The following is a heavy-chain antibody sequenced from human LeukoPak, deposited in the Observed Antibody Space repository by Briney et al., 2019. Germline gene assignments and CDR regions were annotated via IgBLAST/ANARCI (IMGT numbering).Heavy chain of an antibody. CDR2: INPNSGGT. CDR1: GYTFTGYH. D-gene: IGHD5-24*01. J-gene: IGHJ5*02. Sequence: ASVNVSCKASGYTFTGYHMHWVRQAPGQGLEWMGWINPNSGGTNYAQRFQGRVTMTRDTSISTIYMELIRLTSEDTALYYCARVAVEMASWFDPWGQENRLTVSS. V-gene: IGHV1-2*02. CDR3: ARVAVEMASWFDP.